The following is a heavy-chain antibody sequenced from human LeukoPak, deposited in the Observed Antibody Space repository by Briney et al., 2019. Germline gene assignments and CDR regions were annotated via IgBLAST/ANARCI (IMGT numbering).Heavy chain of an antibody. CDR3: ARDPDPPYCSGGSCYSDY. V-gene: IGHV1-3*01. CDR2: ISAGNGNT. J-gene: IGHJ4*02. CDR1: GYTFTSYA. Sequence: ASVKVSCKASGYTFTSYAIHWVRQAPGQRLEWMGWISAGNGNTKYSQNFQGRVTFISNTSATTAFMELSSLRSDDTAVYYCARDPDPPYCSGGSCYSDYWGQGTLVTVSS. D-gene: IGHD2-15*01.